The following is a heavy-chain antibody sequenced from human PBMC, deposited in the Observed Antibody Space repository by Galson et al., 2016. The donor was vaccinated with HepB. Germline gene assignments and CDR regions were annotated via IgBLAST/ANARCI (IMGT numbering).Heavy chain of an antibody. Sequence: TLSLTCTVSGGSISSGGYYWSWIRQHPGKGLEWIGYIYYSGSTYYNPSLKSRVTISVDTSKNQFSLQLSSVTAADTAVYYCARRVRGVIISLNWFDPWGQGTLVTVSS. D-gene: IGHD3-10*01. J-gene: IGHJ5*02. CDR3: ARRVRGVIISLNWFDP. CDR2: IYYSGST. CDR1: GGSISSGGYY. V-gene: IGHV4-31*03.